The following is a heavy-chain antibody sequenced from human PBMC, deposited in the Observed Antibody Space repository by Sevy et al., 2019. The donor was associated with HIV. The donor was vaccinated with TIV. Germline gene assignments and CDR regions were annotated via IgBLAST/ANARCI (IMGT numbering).Heavy chain of an antibody. CDR3: ARGDANQWFRGAFDI. D-gene: IGHD3-10*01. CDR2: IYYSGST. V-gene: IGHV4-59*01. Sequence: SETLSLTCTVSGGSISSYYWSWIRQPPGKGLEWIGYIYYSGSTNYNPSLKSRVTISVDTSKNQFSLKLSSVTAADTAGYYCARGDANQWFRGAFDIWGQGTMVTVSS. CDR1: GGSISSYY. J-gene: IGHJ3*02.